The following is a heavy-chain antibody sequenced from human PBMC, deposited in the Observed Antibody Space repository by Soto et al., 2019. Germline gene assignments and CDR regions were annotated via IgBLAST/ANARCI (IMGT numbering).Heavy chain of an antibody. CDR2: VFYSGSS. J-gene: IGHJ4*02. Sequence: SETLSLTRTVSCAAIDSHYRSCLRHPPGKGLEWIGRVFYSGSSDYNRSRTRRDAISINTFTKQFYLKLSSGSAADTAVYYCARSFMVPVADFDSWGQGTSVTVS. CDR3: ARSFMVPVADFDS. CDR1: CAAIDSHY. D-gene: IGHD3-10*01. V-gene: IGHV4-59*11.